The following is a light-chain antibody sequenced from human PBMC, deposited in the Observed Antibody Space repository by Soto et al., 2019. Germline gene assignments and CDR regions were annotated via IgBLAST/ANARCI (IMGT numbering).Light chain of an antibody. CDR1: QSVSSSF. CDR3: QQYRSSPLT. V-gene: IGKV3-20*01. J-gene: IGKJ4*02. CDR2: GAS. Sequence: EIVLTQSPGTLSLSPGERATLSCRASQSVSSSFLAWYQQKPGPAPRLLIYGASSRALGIPDRFSGSGSGTDFTLTISRLEPEDVAVYYCQQYRSSPLTFGGGTKVQIK.